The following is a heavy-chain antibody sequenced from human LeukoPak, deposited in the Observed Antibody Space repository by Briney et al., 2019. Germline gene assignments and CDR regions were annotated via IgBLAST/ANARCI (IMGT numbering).Heavy chain of an antibody. CDR1: GFTFSSYA. J-gene: IGHJ4*02. CDR3: AREGPRGNSQFDY. Sequence: GGSLRLSCAASGFTFSSYAMSWVRQAPGKGLEWVSAISGSGGSTYYADSVKGRPTISRDNSKNTLYLQMNSLRAEDTAIYYCAREGPRGNSQFDYWGQGTLVTVSS. CDR2: ISGSGGST. D-gene: IGHD2/OR15-2a*01. V-gene: IGHV3-23*01.